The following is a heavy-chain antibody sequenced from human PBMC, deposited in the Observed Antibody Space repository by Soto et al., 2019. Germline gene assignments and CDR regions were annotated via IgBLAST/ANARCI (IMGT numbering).Heavy chain of an antibody. V-gene: IGHV4-59*12. J-gene: IGHJ6*02. Sequence: SETLSLTCTVSGGSISSYYWSWIRQPPGKGLEWIGYIYYSGSTNYNPSLKSRVTISVDTSKNTLYLQMNSLRAEDTAVYYCAKTIKPTTGDYYGMDVWGQGTTVTVSS. CDR2: IYYSGST. CDR3: AKTIKPTTGDYYGMDV. CDR1: GGSISSYY. D-gene: IGHD1-1*01.